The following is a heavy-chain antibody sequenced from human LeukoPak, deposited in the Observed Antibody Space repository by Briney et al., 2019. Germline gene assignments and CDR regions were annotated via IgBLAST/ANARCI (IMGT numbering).Heavy chain of an antibody. D-gene: IGHD6-19*01. J-gene: IGHJ4*02. CDR1: GASISSSNYY. CDR3: ARSQWLVLDY. Sequence: SETLSLTCAVSGASISSSNYYWSWIRQPPGKGLEWIGEINHSGSTNYNPSLKSRVTISVDTSKNQFSLKLSSVTAADTAVYYCARSQWLVLDYWGQGTLVTVSS. V-gene: IGHV4-39*07. CDR2: INHSGST.